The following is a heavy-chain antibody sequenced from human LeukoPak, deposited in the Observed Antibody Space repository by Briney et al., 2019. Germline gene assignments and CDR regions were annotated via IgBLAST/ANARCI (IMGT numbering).Heavy chain of an antibody. D-gene: IGHD2-15*01. J-gene: IGHJ4*02. V-gene: IGHV4-59*02. Sequence: KPGGSLRLSCAASGFTVDSNYLSWVRQAPGKGLEWIGCVYYTGDTNYNPSLKSRVTISVDRSTNQFSLQLSSVTAADTAVYYCARDGGYCSGGSCYHNYFDYWGQGTLVTVSS. CDR1: GFTVDSNY. CDR2: VYYTGDT. CDR3: ARDGGYCSGGSCYHNYFDY.